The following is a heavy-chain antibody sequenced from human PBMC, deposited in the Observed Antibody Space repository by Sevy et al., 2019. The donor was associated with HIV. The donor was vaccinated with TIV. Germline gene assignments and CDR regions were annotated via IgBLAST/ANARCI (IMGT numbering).Heavy chain of an antibody. CDR3: ARLGNAKYYYDSSGYFQIDY. D-gene: IGHD3-22*01. CDR2: LYYSGST. J-gene: IGHJ4*02. CDR1: GGSISSSSYY. Sequence: SETLSLTCAVSGGSISSSSYYWGWIRQPPGKGLECIGSLYYSGSTYYNPSLKSRVTICVDPSKNQFSLKLSSVTAADTAVYYCARLGNAKYYYDSSGYFQIDYWDQGTLVTVSS. V-gene: IGHV4-39*01.